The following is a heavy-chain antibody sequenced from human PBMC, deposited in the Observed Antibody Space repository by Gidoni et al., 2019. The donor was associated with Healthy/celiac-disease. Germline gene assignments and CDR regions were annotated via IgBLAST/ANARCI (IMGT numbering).Heavy chain of an antibody. D-gene: IGHD2-2*01. J-gene: IGHJ6*02. Sequence: QVQLQESGPGLVKPSETLSLTCAVSGYSISSGYYWGWIRQPPGKGLEWIGSIYHSGSTYYNPSLKSRVTISVDTSKNQFSLKLSSVTAADTAVYYCAREGYCSSTSCSYYYYGMDVWGQGTTVTVSS. CDR3: AREGYCSSTSCSYYYYGMDV. V-gene: IGHV4-38-2*02. CDR1: GYSISSGYY. CDR2: IYHSGST.